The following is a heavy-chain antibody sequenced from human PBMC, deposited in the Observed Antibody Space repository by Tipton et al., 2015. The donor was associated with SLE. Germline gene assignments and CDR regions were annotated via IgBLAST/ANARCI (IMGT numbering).Heavy chain of an antibody. CDR2: ISGSDGST. D-gene: IGHD3-10*01. CDR1: RFTFSTYG. V-gene: IGHV3-23*01. J-gene: IGHJ4*02. Sequence: SLRLSCAASRFTFSTYGMRWVRQSPEKGLEWVSSISGSDGSTYYADSVKGRFTISRDDSKNTLYLQMNSLRSEDTGVYYCAKEFHRAVGNDWGQGTLVTVFS. CDR3: AKEFHRAVGND.